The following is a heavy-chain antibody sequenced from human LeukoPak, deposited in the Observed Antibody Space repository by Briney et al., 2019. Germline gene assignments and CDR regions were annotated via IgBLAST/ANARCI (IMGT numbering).Heavy chain of an antibody. CDR2: IIPIFGTA. D-gene: IGHD3-22*01. Sequence: ASVKVSCKASGGTFSSYAISWVRQAPGQGLEWMGGIIPIFGTANYAQKFQGRVTITADESTSTAYMELSSLRSEDTAVYYCATVRYYYDSSGYVRSYYFDYWGQGTLVTVSS. CDR3: ATVRYYYDSSGYVRSYYFDY. CDR1: GGTFSSYA. J-gene: IGHJ4*02. V-gene: IGHV1-69*01.